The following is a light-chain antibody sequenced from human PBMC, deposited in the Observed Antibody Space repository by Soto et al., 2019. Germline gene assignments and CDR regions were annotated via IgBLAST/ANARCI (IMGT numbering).Light chain of an antibody. CDR3: QQYGSSRT. Sequence: EIVLTQSPATLSLSPGERATLSCRASQSVSSYLAWYQQKPGQAPRLLIYDASSRATGIPDRFSGSGSGTDSTLTISRLEPEDFAVYYCQQYGSSRTFGQGTKVDIK. CDR2: DAS. J-gene: IGKJ1*01. V-gene: IGKV3-20*01. CDR1: QSVSSY.